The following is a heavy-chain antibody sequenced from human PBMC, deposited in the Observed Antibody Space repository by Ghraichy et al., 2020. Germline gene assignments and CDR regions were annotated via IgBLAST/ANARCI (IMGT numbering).Heavy chain of an antibody. CDR2: ISNTGDYI. J-gene: IGHJ5*02. CDR3: ARDASGFDP. V-gene: IGHV3-21*01. CDR1: GFTFSSYN. Sequence: GGSLRLSCAASGFTFSSYNMNWVRQVPGKGLEWVSSISNTGDYIYYADSVKGRFTISRDNAKTSLYLQMNSLRAEDTAVYYCARDASGFDPWGQGTLVTVSS.